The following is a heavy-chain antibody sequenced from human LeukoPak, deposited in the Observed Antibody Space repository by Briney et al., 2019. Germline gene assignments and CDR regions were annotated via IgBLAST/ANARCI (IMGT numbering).Heavy chain of an antibody. D-gene: IGHD2-2*01. CDR1: GFTFSSYS. CDR2: ISSSSSYI. J-gene: IGHJ4*02. Sequence: GGSLRLSCAASGFTFSSYSMNWVRQAPGKGLEWVSSISSSSSYIYYADSVKGRFTISRDNAKNSLYLQMNSLRAEDTAVYYCARAPLPAAPYFDYWGQGTLVTVS. V-gene: IGHV3-21*01. CDR3: ARAPLPAAPYFDY.